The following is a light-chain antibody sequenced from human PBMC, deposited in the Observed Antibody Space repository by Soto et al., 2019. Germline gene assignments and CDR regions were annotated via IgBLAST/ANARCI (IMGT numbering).Light chain of an antibody. CDR2: SAS. CDR1: ETIIDY. Sequence: DIQMSQSPSYLSASVGDSVTITCRASETIIDYLNWYQQQPGEAPKLLIFSASSLHSGVPSRFRGSGSGTHFTLTISSLQPEDLATYFCQQSFSAPRTFGQGTKLQAK. J-gene: IGKJ2*01. CDR3: QQSFSAPRT. V-gene: IGKV1-39*01.